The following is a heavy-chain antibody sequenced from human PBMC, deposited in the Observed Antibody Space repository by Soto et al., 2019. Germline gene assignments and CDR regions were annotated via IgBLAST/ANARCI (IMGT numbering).Heavy chain of an antibody. Sequence: ASVKVSCKASGYTFTGYYMHWVRQAPGQGLEWMGWINPNSGDTGFAQSFQGSVTMTRDTSTTTAYLELSSLTSDDTAVYYCSRSLLGTTSPFDFWGQGTLVTVSS. CDR1: GYTFTGYY. CDR2: INPNSGDT. J-gene: IGHJ4*02. CDR3: SRSLLGTTSPFDF. D-gene: IGHD1-26*01. V-gene: IGHV1-2*04.